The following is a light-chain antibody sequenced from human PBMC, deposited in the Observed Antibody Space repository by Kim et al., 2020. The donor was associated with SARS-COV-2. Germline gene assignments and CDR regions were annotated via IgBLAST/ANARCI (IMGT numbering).Light chain of an antibody. CDR1: NIGSKS. J-gene: IGLJ3*02. Sequence: PRKAARITCGGTNIGSKSVHLYQQKPSQAPVLVIYYDSDRPSGIPERFSGSNSGNTATLTISRVEAGDEADYYCQVWDSSSDHPVFGGGTQLTVL. CDR3: QVWDSSSDHPV. V-gene: IGLV3-21*04. CDR2: YDS.